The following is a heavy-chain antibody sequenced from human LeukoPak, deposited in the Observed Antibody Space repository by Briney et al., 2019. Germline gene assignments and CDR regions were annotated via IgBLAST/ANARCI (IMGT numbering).Heavy chain of an antibody. CDR1: GGSISSSSYY. J-gene: IGHJ6*03. Sequence: SETLSLTCTVSGGSISSSSYYWGWIRQPPGKGLEWIGSIYYSGSTYYNPSLKSRVTISVDTSKNQFSLKLSSVTAADTAAYYCASHGGLGVAVAGTNPFYYYYYYMDVWGKGTTVTVSS. D-gene: IGHD6-19*01. CDR2: IYYSGST. V-gene: IGHV4-39*01. CDR3: ASHGGLGVAVAGTNPFYYYYYYMDV.